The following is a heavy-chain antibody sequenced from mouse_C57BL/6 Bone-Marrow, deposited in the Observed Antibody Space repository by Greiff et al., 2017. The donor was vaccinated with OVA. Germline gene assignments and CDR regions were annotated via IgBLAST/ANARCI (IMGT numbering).Heavy chain of an antibody. CDR1: GYTFTSYW. CDR2: IDPSDSYT. J-gene: IGHJ2*01. CDR3: ARRGWLLSDY. D-gene: IGHD2-3*01. Sequence: QVQLQQPGAELVMPGASVKLSCKASGYTFTSYWMHWVKQRPGQGLEWIGEIDPSDSYTNYNQKFKGKSTLTVDKSSSTAYMQLSSLTSEDSAVYFCARRGWLLSDYWGQGTTLTVSS. V-gene: IGHV1-69*01.